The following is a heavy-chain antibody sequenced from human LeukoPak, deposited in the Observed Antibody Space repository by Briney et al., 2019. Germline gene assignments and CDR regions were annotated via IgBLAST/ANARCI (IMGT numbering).Heavy chain of an antibody. CDR3: ARDHTKYYYDSSGSNAFDI. Sequence: ASVKVSCKTSGYTFTGYYMHWVRQAPGQGLEWMGWINPNSGGTNYAQKFQGRVTMTRDTSTSTVYMELSSLRSEDTAVYYCARDHTKYYYDSSGSNAFDIWGQGTMVTVSS. CDR2: INPNSGGT. V-gene: IGHV1-2*02. J-gene: IGHJ3*02. CDR1: GYTFTGYY. D-gene: IGHD3-22*01.